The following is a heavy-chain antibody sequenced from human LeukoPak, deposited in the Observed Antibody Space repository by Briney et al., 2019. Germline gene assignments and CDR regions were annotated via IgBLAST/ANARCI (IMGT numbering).Heavy chain of an antibody. J-gene: IGHJ4*02. V-gene: IGHV3-21*01. Sequence: GGSLRLSCAASGFTFSSYSMNWVRQAPGKGLEWVSSISSSSSYIYYADSVKGRFTISRDNAKNSLYLQMNSLRAKDTAVYYCARDLAVAGSDYWGQGTLVTVSS. CDR2: ISSSSSYI. D-gene: IGHD6-19*01. CDR3: ARDLAVAGSDY. CDR1: GFTFSSYS.